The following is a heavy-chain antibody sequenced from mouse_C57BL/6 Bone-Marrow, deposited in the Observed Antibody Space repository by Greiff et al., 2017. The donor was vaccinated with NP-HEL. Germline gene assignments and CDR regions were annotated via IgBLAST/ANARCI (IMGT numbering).Heavy chain of an antibody. CDR1: GYAFSSSW. D-gene: IGHD1-1*01. V-gene: IGHV1-82*01. CDR3: AREKIYGSSWFAY. CDR2: IYPGDGDT. J-gene: IGHJ3*01. Sequence: VQGVESGPELVKPGASVKISCKASGYAFSSSWMNWVKQRPGKGLEWIGRIYPGDGDTNYNGKFKGKATLTADKSSSTAYMQLSSLTSEDSAVYFCAREKIYGSSWFAYWGQGTLVTVSA.